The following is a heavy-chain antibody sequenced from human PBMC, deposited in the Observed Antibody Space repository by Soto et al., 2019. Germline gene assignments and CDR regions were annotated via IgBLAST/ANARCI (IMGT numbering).Heavy chain of an antibody. CDR2: ISYDGSNK. J-gene: IGHJ4*02. CDR1: GFTFSSYA. Sequence: QVQLVESGGGVVQPGRSLRLSCAASGFTFSSYAMHWVRQAPGKGLEWVAVISYDGSNKYYADSVKGRFTISRDNSKNTLYLQMNSLRAEDTAVYYCAKDGMVRGVSPTGPFDYWGQGTLVTVSS. D-gene: IGHD3-10*01. CDR3: AKDGMVRGVSPTGPFDY. V-gene: IGHV3-30-3*01.